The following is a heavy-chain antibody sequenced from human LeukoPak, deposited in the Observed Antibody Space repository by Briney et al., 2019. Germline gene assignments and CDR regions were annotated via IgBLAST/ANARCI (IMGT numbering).Heavy chain of an antibody. CDR3: ARAWNGCSDY. CDR1: GYTFTGYY. V-gene: IGHV1-2*02. D-gene: IGHD4/OR15-4a*01. J-gene: IGHJ4*02. CDR2: INPNSGGT. Sequence: GASVKVSCKASGYTFTGYYVHWVRQAPGQGLEWMGWINPNSGGTNYAQKLQDRVTMTTDTSTSTAYMELRSLRSDDTAVYYCARAWNGCSDYWGQGALVTVSS.